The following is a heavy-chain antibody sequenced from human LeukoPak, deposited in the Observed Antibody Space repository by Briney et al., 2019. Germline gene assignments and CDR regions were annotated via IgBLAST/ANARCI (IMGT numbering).Heavy chain of an antibody. CDR2: ISSGIGNNK. V-gene: IGHV3-48*03. Sequence: PGGSLRLSCAASGFTFSSYEMNWVRQAPGKGLEWVSYISSGIGNNKYYADSVKGRFTISRDNAKNSLYLQMNSLRADDTAVYYCARSGRQWELLEYYFDYWGQGTLVTVSS. D-gene: IGHD1-26*01. J-gene: IGHJ4*02. CDR1: GFTFSSYE. CDR3: ARSGRQWELLEYYFDY.